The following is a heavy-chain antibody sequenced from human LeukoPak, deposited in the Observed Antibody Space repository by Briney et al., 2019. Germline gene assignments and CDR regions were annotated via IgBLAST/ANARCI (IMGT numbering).Heavy chain of an antibody. CDR3: ARGRWIDC. J-gene: IGHJ4*02. CDR1: AFTFSNYD. V-gene: IGHV3-33*01. CDR2: IWGDGNRQ. Sequence: GGSLRLSCAASAFTFSNYDIHWVRRTPGKGLEWVAGIWGDGNRQYYTESVRGRFTISRDNSRNAAYLEMSSLRVDDTAIYYCARGRWIDCWGQGALVTVSS. D-gene: IGHD4-23*01.